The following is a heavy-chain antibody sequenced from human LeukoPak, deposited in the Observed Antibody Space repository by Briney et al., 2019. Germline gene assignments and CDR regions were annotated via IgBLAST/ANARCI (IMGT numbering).Heavy chain of an antibody. Sequence: GGPLRLSCAASGFTVSSNYMSWVRQAPGKGLEWVSVIYSGGSTYYAGSVKGRFTISRHNSKNTLYLQTNSLRAEDTAVYYCAGGDSGYDPTSFDYWGQGTLVTVSS. D-gene: IGHD5-12*01. CDR2: IYSGGST. J-gene: IGHJ4*02. CDR1: GFTVSSNY. V-gene: IGHV3-53*04. CDR3: AGGDSGYDPTSFDY.